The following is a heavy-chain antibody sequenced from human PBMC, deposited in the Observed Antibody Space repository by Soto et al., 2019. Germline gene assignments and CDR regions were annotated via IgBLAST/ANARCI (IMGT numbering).Heavy chain of an antibody. Sequence: VQLVASGGGVVQPGGSLRLSCAASGFTFSKYWMHWVRQGPGKGLVWVSRINSDETITSYADSVKGRFTISRDNAKNTLYLQMSSLGVEDTALYYCVCFECGRTAVVTAMEANGYLGQGTLVTVSS. J-gene: IGHJ4*02. CDR2: INSDETIT. D-gene: IGHD2-21*02. CDR3: VCFECGRTAVVTAMEANGY. V-gene: IGHV3-74*01. CDR1: GFTFSKYW.